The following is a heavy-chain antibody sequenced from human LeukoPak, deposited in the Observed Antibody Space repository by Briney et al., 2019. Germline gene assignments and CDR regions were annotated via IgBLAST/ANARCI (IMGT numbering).Heavy chain of an antibody. Sequence: SETLSLTCAVYGGSFSGYYWSWIRQPPGKGLEWIGEINHSGSTNHNPSLKSRVTILVDTSKNQFSLKLSSVTAADTAVYYCGRPHYYDSSGYYFIYWGQGTLVTVSS. CDR2: INHSGST. CDR3: GRPHYYDSSGYYFIY. CDR1: GGSFSGYY. J-gene: IGHJ4*02. D-gene: IGHD3-22*01. V-gene: IGHV4-34*01.